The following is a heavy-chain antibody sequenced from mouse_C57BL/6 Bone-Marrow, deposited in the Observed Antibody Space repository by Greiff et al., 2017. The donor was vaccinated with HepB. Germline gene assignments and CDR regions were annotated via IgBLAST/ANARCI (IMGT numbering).Heavy chain of an antibody. J-gene: IGHJ3*01. D-gene: IGHD4-1*01. V-gene: IGHV3-1*01. CDR3: ARDLGRFAY. CDR2: ISYSGST. CDR1: GYSITSGYD. Sequence: EVKLQESGPGMVKPSQSLSLTCTVTGYSITSGYDWHWIRHFPGNKLEWIGYISYSGSTNYNPSLKSRISITHDTTKNHFFLKLNSVTTEDTATYDCARDLGRFAYWGQGTLVTVSA.